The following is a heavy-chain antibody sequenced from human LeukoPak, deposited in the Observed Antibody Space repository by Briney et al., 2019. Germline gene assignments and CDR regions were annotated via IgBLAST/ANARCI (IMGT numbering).Heavy chain of an antibody. Sequence: SETLSLTCTVSSGSISSSSYYWGWIRQPPGKGLEWIGSINYSGSTHYNPSLKSRVTISVDTSKNQFSLKLSSVTAADTAVYYCARSRRDGYGGYYFDYWGQGTLVTVSS. CDR2: INYSGST. D-gene: IGHD5-24*01. CDR3: ARSRRDGYGGYYFDY. CDR1: SGSISSSSYY. J-gene: IGHJ4*02. V-gene: IGHV4-39*01.